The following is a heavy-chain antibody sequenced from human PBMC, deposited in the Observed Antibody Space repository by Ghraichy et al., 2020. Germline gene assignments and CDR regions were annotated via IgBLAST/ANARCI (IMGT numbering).Heavy chain of an antibody. J-gene: IGHJ6*02. Sequence: GESLNISCTASGFTLGDYATSWVRQAPGKGLEWVGFIRSKAYGGTTEYAASVKGRFTISRDESKTIAYLQMNSLKTEDTAVYYCTRDLTIPATTGGMDVWGQGTTVTVSS. CDR3: TRDLTIPATTGGMDV. CDR2: IRSKAYGGTT. V-gene: IGHV3-49*04. D-gene: IGHD1-26*01. CDR1: GFTLGDYA.